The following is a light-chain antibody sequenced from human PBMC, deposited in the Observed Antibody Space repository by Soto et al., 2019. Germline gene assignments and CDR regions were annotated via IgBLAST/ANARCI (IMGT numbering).Light chain of an antibody. V-gene: IGKV1-27*01. CDR1: QGISND. CDR3: QNYNSAPRT. J-gene: IGKJ1*01. CDR2: AAS. Sequence: DIQMTQSPSSLSASIGDRVTISCRASQGISNDLAWYPQKPGKVPYLLIYAASTSHSGVQSRFRGSGSGTDFILTISSLQPEDVATYYCQNYNSAPRTFGQGTKVDIK.